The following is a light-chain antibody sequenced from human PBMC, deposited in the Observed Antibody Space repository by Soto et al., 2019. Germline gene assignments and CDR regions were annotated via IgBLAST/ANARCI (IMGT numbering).Light chain of an antibody. Sequence: QSALTQPASVSGSPGQSITISCTGTSSDVGGYKYVSWYQQHPGKAPKLMIYEVSNRPSGVSNRFSGSKSGNTASLTISGLPAEYEADYYCSSYTSSSTPYVFGTGTKLTVL. CDR3: SSYTSSSTPYV. CDR2: EVS. CDR1: SSDVGGYKY. V-gene: IGLV2-14*01. J-gene: IGLJ1*01.